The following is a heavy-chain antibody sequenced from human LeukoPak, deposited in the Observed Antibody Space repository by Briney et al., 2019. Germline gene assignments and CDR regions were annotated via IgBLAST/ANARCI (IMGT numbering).Heavy chain of an antibody. J-gene: IGHJ6*02. CDR1: GYTFTSYY. V-gene: IGHV1-46*01. CDR3: ARDARVWWKGSPFPRYYGMDV. Sequence: VSVKVSCKASGYTFTSYYMHWVRQAPGQGLEWMGIINPSGGSTSFAQKFQGRVTMTRDTSTSTVYMELSSLRSEDTAVYYCARDARVWWKGSPFPRYYGMDVWGQGTTVTVSS. D-gene: IGHD2-8*01. CDR2: INPSGGST.